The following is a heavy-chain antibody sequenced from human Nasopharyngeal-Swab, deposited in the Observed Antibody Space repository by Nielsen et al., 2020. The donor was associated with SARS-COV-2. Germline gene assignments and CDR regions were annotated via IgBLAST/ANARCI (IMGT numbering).Heavy chain of an antibody. J-gene: IGHJ4*02. D-gene: IGHD6-13*01. CDR2: IYSRGET. CDR3: ARMDFIASRDY. Sequence: GESPKIPCDVSGFSVSYNYMSWVRQAPGKGLEWVAVIYSRGETHYTDSVRGRFTISRDNSKNMVNLQLNSLRAEDTAVYYCARMDFIASRDYWGQGTLVTVSS. V-gene: IGHV3-53*01. CDR1: GFSVSYNY.